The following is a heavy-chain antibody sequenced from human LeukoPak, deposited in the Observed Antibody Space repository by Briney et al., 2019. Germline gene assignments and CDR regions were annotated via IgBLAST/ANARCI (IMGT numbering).Heavy chain of an antibody. CDR2: FDPEDGET. CDR3: ATRGYSSSWYVY. J-gene: IGHJ4*02. Sequence: ASVKVSCKVSGYTLTELSMHWVRQAPGKGGEGMGGFDPEDGETIYAQKFQGRVTINKDRKKNKDYMELRRERDGGTAVYYCATRGYSSSWYVYWGQGTLVTVSS. D-gene: IGHD6-13*01. V-gene: IGHV1-24*01. CDR1: GYTLTELS.